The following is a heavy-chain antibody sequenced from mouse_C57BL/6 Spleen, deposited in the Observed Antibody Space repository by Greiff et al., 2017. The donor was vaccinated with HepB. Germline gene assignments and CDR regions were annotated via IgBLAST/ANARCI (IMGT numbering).Heavy chain of an antibody. Sequence: QVQLQQPGAELVMPGASVKLSCKASGYTFTSYWMHWVKQRPGQGLEWIGEIDPSDSYTNYNQKFKGKSTLTVDKSSSTAYMQLSSLTSEGSAVYYCAREGVATGYYFYYWGPGTTLSVSS. V-gene: IGHV1-69*01. CDR2: IDPSDSYT. CDR3: AREGVATGYYFYY. CDR1: GYTFTSYW. D-gene: IGHD1-1*01. J-gene: IGHJ2*01.